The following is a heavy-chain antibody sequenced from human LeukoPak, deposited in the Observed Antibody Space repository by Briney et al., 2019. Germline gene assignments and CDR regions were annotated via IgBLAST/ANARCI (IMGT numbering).Heavy chain of an antibody. Sequence: PSETLSLTCTVPGGSISSYYWSWIRQPPGKGLEWIGYIYYSGSTNYNPSLKSRVTISVDTSKNQFSLKLSSVTAADTAVYYCAREAKYYDFWSGYYTGTRGLFDYWGQGTLVTVPS. CDR3: AREAKYYDFWSGYYTGTRGLFDY. V-gene: IGHV4-59*12. J-gene: IGHJ4*02. CDR2: IYYSGST. CDR1: GGSISSYY. D-gene: IGHD3-3*01.